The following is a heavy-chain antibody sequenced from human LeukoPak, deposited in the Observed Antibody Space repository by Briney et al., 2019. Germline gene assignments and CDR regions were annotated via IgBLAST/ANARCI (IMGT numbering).Heavy chain of an antibody. D-gene: IGHD2-21*02. CDR1: GFTFSDSA. Sequence: GGSLTLSCAASGFTFSDSALHWVRQASGKGPEWVGLIRAKANGYSTAYGASVKGRFTISRDDSKNTAYLQMNSLKVDDTAVYYCSRRVNCGGDCYIDNWGQGTQVTVSS. J-gene: IGHJ4*02. CDR3: SRRVNCGGDCYIDN. CDR2: IRAKANGYST. V-gene: IGHV3-73*01.